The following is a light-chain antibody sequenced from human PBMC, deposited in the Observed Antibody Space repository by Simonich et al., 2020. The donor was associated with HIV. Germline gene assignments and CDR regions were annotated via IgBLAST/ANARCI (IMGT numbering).Light chain of an antibody. V-gene: IGKV3-11*01. Sequence: EIVLTQSPATLSLSPGERATLSCRARQSVSSYLAWYQQKPGQAPRLLIYDASNRATGIPARFSGGWSGTDFTLTISSLEPEDFAVYYCQQRSNWPLTFGGGTKVEIK. J-gene: IGKJ4*01. CDR1: QSVSSY. CDR2: DAS. CDR3: QQRSNWPLT.